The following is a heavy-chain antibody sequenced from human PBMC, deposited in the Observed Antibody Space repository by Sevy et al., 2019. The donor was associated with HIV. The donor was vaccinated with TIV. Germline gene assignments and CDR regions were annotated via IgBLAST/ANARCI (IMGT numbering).Heavy chain of an antibody. CDR1: GFTFSSYA. J-gene: IGHJ4*02. D-gene: IGHD2-21*02. CDR2: ISGSGGST. CDR3: AKGTPSACCGGDCYHTDSEFDY. Sequence: GGSLRLSCAASGFTFSSYAMSWVRQAPGKGLEWVSAISGSGGSTYYADSVKGRFTISRDNSKNTLYLQMNSLRAEDTAVYYCAKGTPSACCGGDCYHTDSEFDYWGQGTLVTVSS. V-gene: IGHV3-23*01.